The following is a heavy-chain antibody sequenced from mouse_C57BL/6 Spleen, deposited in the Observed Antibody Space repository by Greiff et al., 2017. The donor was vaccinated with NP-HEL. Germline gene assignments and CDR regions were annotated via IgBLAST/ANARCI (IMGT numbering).Heavy chain of an antibody. D-gene: IGHD2-12*01. Sequence: QVQLQQPGAELVKPGASVKLSCKASGYTFTSYWMNWVKQRPGRGLEWIGRLDPVSGGSKYNEKFKSKATLTVDKPSSTAYMKLSSLTSGDSADYYCARYDLGHAMGDWGQGASVTV. CDR1: GYTFTSYW. CDR3: ARYDLGHAMGD. J-gene: IGHJ4*01. V-gene: IGHV1-72*01. CDR2: LDPVSGGS.